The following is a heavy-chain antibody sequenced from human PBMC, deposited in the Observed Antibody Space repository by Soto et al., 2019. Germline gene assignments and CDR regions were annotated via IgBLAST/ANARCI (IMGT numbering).Heavy chain of an antibody. CDR3: ARDLRVVGAQVPNNWFDP. D-gene: IGHD1-26*01. J-gene: IGHJ5*02. V-gene: IGHV1-18*01. CDR2: ISAYNGNT. Sequence: ASVKVSCKASGYTFTSYGISWVRQAPGQGLEWMGWISAYNGNTNYAQKLQGRVTITTDESTSTAYMELRSLRSEDTAVYYCARDLRVVGAQVPNNWFDPWGQGTLVTVSS. CDR1: GYTFTSYG.